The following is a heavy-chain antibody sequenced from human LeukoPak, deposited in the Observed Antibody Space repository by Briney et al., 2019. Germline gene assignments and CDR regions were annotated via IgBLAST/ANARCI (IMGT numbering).Heavy chain of an antibody. CDR1: GGSISSYY. Sequence: SETLSLTCTVSGGSISSYYWSWIRQPPGKGLEWIGYIYYSGNTNYNPSLKSRVTISVDTSKNQFSLKLSSVTAADTAVYYCAGHYCSSTSCPFDPWGQGTLVTVSS. CDR3: AGHYCSSTSCPFDP. CDR2: IYYSGNT. J-gene: IGHJ5*02. D-gene: IGHD2-2*01. V-gene: IGHV4-59*08.